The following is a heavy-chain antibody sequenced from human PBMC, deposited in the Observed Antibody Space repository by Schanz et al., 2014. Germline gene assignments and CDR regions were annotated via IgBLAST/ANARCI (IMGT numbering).Heavy chain of an antibody. CDR3: AKKVPAYNPFDS. CDR2: VSRSTPDI. CDR1: GFNSDDYA. Sequence: EVQVVESGGGLVQPGGSLRLSCTASGFNSDDYAMHWVRQAPGKGLEWVSYVSRSTPDIYYADSVKGRFTMSRDNAKSSVFLQMNSLRAEDTAVYFCAKKVPAYNPFDSWGQGTLXTVSA. J-gene: IGHJ4*02. D-gene: IGHD1-1*01. V-gene: IGHV3-9*02.